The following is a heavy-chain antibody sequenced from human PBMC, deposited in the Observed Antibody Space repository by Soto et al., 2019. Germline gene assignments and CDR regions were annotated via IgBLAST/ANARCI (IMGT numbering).Heavy chain of an antibody. CDR3: PRRGNVVVFFFFQAEAGIRDTVPVSAFLLNRSSDL. CDR2: IDSGGST. J-gene: IGHJ2*01. V-gene: IGHV3-53*04. Sequence: KGLEGVSVIDSGGSTCYADSVKSLFSISRHNTKNTLYLQMNSLRSEDTAVHYCPRRGNVVVFFFFQAEAGIRDTVPVSAFLLNRSSDL. D-gene: IGHD2-2*01.